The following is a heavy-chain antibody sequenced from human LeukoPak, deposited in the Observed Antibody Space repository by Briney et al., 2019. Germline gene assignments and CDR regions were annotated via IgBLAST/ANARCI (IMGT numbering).Heavy chain of an antibody. CDR2: ISYDGSNK. J-gene: IGHJ4*02. V-gene: IGHV3-30-3*01. CDR3: ARDRGTSGYYFDY. Sequence: GRSLRLSCAASGFTFRSYAMRWVRQAPGKGLEWVAIISYDGSNKYYADSVKGRFTISRDNPKNTLYLQMNSLRAEDTAVYYCARDRGTSGYYFDYWGQGTLVTVSS. CDR1: GFTFRSYA. D-gene: IGHD3-22*01.